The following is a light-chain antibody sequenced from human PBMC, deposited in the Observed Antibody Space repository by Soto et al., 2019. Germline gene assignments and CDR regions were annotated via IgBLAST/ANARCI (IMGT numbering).Light chain of an antibody. CDR2: EGS. CDR1: SSDVGSYVF. J-gene: IGLJ3*02. CDR3: CSYAGRSTWV. Sequence: QSVLTQPASVSGSLGQSITISCSGTSSDVGSYVFVSWYQQHPGKAPKLMIYEGSKRPSGVSHRFSGSKSGNTASLTISGLQAEDEADYYCCSYAGRSTWVFGGGTKLTVL. V-gene: IGLV2-23*01.